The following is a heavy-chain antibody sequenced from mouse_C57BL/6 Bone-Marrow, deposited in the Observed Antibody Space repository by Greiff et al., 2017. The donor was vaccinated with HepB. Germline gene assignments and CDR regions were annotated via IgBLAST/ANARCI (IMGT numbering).Heavy chain of an antibody. J-gene: IGHJ1*03. Sequence: DVMLVESGGDLVKPGGSLKLSCAASGFTFSSYGMSWVRQTPDKRLEWVATISSGGSYTYYPASVKGRFTISRDNAKNTLYLQMSSLKSEDTAMYSCARVGITTVVATDWYFDVWGTVTTVTVSS. V-gene: IGHV5-6*02. CDR1: GFTFSSYG. D-gene: IGHD1-1*01. CDR2: ISSGGSYT. CDR3: ARVGITTVVATDWYFDV.